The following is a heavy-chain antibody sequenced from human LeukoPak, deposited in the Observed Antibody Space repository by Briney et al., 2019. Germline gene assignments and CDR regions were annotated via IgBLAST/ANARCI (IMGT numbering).Heavy chain of an antibody. Sequence: SETLSLTCAVYGGSFSGYYWSWIRQPPGKGLEWIGSIYYSGRTYYNPSLKSRFTISVDTSKNQFFLKLSSVTAEDTAVYYCARRRTTAMAPLYFDYWGQGTLVTVSS. V-gene: IGHV4-34*01. D-gene: IGHD5-18*01. CDR2: IYYSGRT. J-gene: IGHJ4*02. CDR3: ARRRTTAMAPLYFDY. CDR1: GGSFSGYY.